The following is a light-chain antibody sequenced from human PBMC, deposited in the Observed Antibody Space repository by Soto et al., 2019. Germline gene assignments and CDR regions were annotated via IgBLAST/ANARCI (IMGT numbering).Light chain of an antibody. CDR2: AAS. CDR3: QQSYTTPYT. V-gene: IGKV1-39*01. J-gene: IGKJ2*01. CDR1: QSISGY. Sequence: DIPMTQSPSSLSPSVGDRVTITCRASQSISGYLSWYQQKPGKAPKLLIYAASSLQSGVPSRFSGSGSGTDFTLTISSLQPEDFATYYCQQSYTTPYTFGQGTKLEIK.